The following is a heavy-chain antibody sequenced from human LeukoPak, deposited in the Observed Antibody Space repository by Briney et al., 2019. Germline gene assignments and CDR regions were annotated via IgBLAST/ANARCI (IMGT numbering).Heavy chain of an antibody. V-gene: IGHV4-39*01. D-gene: IGHD2-2*01. CDR1: GGSISSSSYY. CDR2: IYFSGIT. CDR3: ARRAVPASPGMYHFDY. J-gene: IGHJ4*02. Sequence: PSETLSLTCTVSGGSISSSSYYWGWIRQPPGKGLEWIGSIYFSGITNYNPSLTSRVTVSVDTSKNQFSLRLSSVTATDTAVYYCARRAVPASPGMYHFDYWGQGTLVTVSS.